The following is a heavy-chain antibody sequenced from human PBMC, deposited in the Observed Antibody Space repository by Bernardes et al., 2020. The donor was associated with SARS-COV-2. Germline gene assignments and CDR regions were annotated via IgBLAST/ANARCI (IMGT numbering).Heavy chain of an antibody. CDR1: VFTFSSYW. CDR2: INSAGRTT. Sequence: ARSLRPSCAASVFTFSSYWMHWVSQGPAKGLVWVSRINSAGRTTTYADSVKGRFTISRDNGKNTLYLQMNSLRAEDTAVYYCVRGPSDGHGRFEYWGQGALVTVSS. CDR3: VRGPSDGHGRFEY. J-gene: IGHJ4*02. V-gene: IGHV3-74*01.